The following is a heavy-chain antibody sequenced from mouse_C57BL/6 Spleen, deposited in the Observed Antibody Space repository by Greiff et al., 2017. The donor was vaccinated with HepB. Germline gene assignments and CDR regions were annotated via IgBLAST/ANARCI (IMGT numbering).Heavy chain of an antibody. V-gene: IGHV1-39*01. CDR3: ARSAGNSYYYAMDY. Sequence: EVQLQQSGPELVKPGASVKISCKASGYSFTDYNMNWVKQSNGKSLEWIGVINPNYGTTSYNQKFKGKATLTVDQSSSTAYMQLNSLTSDDSAVYYCARSAGNSYYYAMDYWGQGTSVTVSS. D-gene: IGHD2-1*01. J-gene: IGHJ4*01. CDR2: INPNYGTT. CDR1: GYSFTDYN.